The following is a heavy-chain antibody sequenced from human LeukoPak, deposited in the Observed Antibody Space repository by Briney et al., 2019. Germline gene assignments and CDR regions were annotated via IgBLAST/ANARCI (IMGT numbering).Heavy chain of an antibody. Sequence: GGSLRLSCAASGFPLRTQRMNWVRQAPGKGLEWFSSIREGGTYKYYADSVKGRFTIYRDSAKNSLYLQMNSVRAEDTAVYYCARSAPATAITDYWGQGTLVTVSS. J-gene: IGHJ4*02. CDR2: IREGGTYK. CDR1: GFPLRTQR. V-gene: IGHV3-21*01. D-gene: IGHD2-2*02. CDR3: ARSAPATAITDY.